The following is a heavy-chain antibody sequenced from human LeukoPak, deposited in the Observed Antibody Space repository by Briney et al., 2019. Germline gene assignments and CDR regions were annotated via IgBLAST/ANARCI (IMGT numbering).Heavy chain of an antibody. CDR2: IRTTAEGAKYA. D-gene: IGHD3-9*01. V-gene: IGHV3-48*02. CDR3: ATDKRYAFDY. Sequence: PGGSLRLSCATSGFSFTDYPMNWVRQAPGKGLEWISNIRTTAEGAKYAYYADSVKGRVTISRDDGKNTLYLHMNSLRDDDTSVYYCATDKRYAFDYWGRGILVTVSS. CDR1: GFSFTDYP. J-gene: IGHJ4*02.